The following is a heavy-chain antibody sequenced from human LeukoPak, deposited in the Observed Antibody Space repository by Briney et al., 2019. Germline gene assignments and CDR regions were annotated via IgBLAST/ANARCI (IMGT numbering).Heavy chain of an antibody. Sequence: GGSLRLSCAASGFTFSSYAMHWVRQAPGKGLEWVAVISYDGSNKYYADSVKGRFTISRDNSKNTPYLQMNSLRAEDTAVYYCARVFAGLDYWGQGTLVTVSS. D-gene: IGHD6-13*01. J-gene: IGHJ4*02. CDR1: GFTFSSYA. CDR2: ISYDGSNK. V-gene: IGHV3-30-3*01. CDR3: ARVFAGLDY.